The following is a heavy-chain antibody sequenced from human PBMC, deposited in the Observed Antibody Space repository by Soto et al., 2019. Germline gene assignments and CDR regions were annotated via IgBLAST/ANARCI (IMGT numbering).Heavy chain of an antibody. CDR2: ISSSSSYI. Sequence: GGSLRLSCAASGFTFSSYSMNWVRQAPGKGLEWVSSISSSSSYIYYADSVKGRFTISRDNAKNSLYLQMNSLRAEDTAVYYCARDLLDIVATTGGYWGQGTLVTVSS. V-gene: IGHV3-21*01. J-gene: IGHJ4*02. D-gene: IGHD5-12*01. CDR3: ARDLLDIVATTGGY. CDR1: GFTFSSYS.